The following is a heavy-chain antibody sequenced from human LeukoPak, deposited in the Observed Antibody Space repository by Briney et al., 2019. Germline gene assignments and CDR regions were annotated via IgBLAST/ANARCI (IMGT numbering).Heavy chain of an antibody. CDR3: ASSIVATTYDY. Sequence: SETLSLTCTVSGGSISGYYWSWIRQPPGKGLEWIGYIYYSGSTNYNPSLKSRVTISVDTSKNQFSLKLSSVTAANTAVYYCASSIVATTYDYWGQGTLVTVSS. CDR1: GGSISGYY. V-gene: IGHV4-59*08. CDR2: IYYSGST. D-gene: IGHD5-12*01. J-gene: IGHJ4*02.